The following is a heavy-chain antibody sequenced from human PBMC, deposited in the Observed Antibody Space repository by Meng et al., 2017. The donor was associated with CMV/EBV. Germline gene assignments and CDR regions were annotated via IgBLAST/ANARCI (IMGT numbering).Heavy chain of an antibody. CDR2: INPNSGGT. D-gene: IGHD6-19*01. CDR3: AVAVAPRGDAFDI. V-gene: IGHV1-2*02. CDR1: GYTFTGYY. Sequence: APVKVSCKASGYTFTGYYMHWVRQAPGQGLEWMGWINPNSGGTNYAQKFQGRVTMTRDTSISTAYMELSRLRSDDTAVYYCAVAVAPRGDAFDIWGQGTMVTVSS. J-gene: IGHJ3*02.